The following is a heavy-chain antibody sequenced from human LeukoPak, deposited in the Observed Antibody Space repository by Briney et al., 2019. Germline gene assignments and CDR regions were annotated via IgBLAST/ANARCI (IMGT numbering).Heavy chain of an antibody. V-gene: IGHV3-23*01. CDR3: AKVPYYDSSGPTLFDY. CDR2: ISGSGGST. Sequence: GGSLRLSCAASGFTFSSYAMSWFRQAPGKGLEWVSAISGSGGSTYYADSVKGRFTISRDNSKNTLYLQMNSLRAEDTAVYYCAKVPYYDSSGPTLFDYWGQGTLVTVSS. CDR1: GFTFSSYA. J-gene: IGHJ4*02. D-gene: IGHD3-22*01.